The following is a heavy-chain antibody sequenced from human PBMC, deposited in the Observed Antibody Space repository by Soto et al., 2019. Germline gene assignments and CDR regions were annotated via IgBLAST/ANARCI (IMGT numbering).Heavy chain of an antibody. CDR1: GYTFTSYG. CDR3: ARVTHTIFGVVIIRWFDP. D-gene: IGHD3-3*01. CDR2: ISAYNGNT. Sequence: ASVKVSCKASGYTFTSYGISWVRQAPGQGLEWMGWISAYNGNTNYAQKLQGRVTMTTDTSASTAYMELRSLRSDDTAVYYCARVTHTIFGVVIIRWFDPWGQGTLVTVSS. J-gene: IGHJ5*02. V-gene: IGHV1-18*01.